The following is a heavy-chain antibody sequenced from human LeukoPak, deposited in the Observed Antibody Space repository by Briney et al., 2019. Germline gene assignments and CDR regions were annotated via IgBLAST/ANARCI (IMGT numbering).Heavy chain of an antibody. V-gene: IGHV3-30*02. CDR1: GFTFSSYG. D-gene: IGHD2-2*01. CDR2: IRYDGSNK. Sequence: PGGSLRLSCAASGFTFSSYGMHWVRQAPGKGLEWVAFIRYDGSNKYYADSVKGRFTISRDNSKKTLYLQMNSLRAEDTAVYYCAPDIVGVHPTPGWGQGTLVTVSS. CDR3: APDIVGVHPTPG. J-gene: IGHJ4*02.